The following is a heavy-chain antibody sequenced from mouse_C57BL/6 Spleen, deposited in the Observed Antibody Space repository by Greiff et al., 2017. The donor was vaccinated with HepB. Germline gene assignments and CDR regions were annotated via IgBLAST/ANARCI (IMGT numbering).Heavy chain of an antibody. CDR1: GYSITSGYY. Sequence: VQLKESGPGLVKPSQSLSLTCSVTGYSITSGYYWNWIRQVPGNKLEWMCYISYDGSNNYHPSLNNRISITRDTSKNQFLLKLNSVTTEDTATYYCAREFEGYFDVWGTGTTVTVSS. V-gene: IGHV3-6*01. J-gene: IGHJ1*03. CDR3: AREFEGYFDV. CDR2: ISYDGSN.